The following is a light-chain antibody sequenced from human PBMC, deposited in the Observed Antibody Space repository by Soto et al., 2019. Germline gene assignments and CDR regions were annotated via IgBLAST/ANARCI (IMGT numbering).Light chain of an antibody. Sequence: EIVLTQSPGTLSLSPGERVTLSCRAGQSVSSNSLAWYLQKPGQAPRLLIYGASSRATGIPDRFSGSGSGTDFTLTISRLEPEDFAVYYCQQYGSSPPNTFGQGTKLEIK. CDR3: QQYGSSPPNT. V-gene: IGKV3-20*01. CDR2: GAS. CDR1: QSVSSNS. J-gene: IGKJ2*01.